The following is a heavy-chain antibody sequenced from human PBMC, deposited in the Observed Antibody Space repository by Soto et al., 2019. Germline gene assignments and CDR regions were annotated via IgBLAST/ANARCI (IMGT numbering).Heavy chain of an antibody. D-gene: IGHD6-6*01. V-gene: IGHV3-30*18. CDR1: GFTFSSYG. J-gene: IGHJ5*02. CDR3: AKVLNKGSSSANWFDP. Sequence: QVQLVESGGGVDQRGRSLRLSCAASGFTFSSYGMHWVRQAPGKGLEWVAVISYDGSNKYYADSVKGRFTISRDNSKNTLYLQMNRLRAEDTAVYYCAKVLNKGSSSANWFDPWGQGTLVTVSS. CDR2: ISYDGSNK.